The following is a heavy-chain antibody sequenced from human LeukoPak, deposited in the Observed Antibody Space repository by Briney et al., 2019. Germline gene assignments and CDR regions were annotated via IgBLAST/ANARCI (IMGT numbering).Heavy chain of an antibody. CDR2: SSGSGSTT. Sequence: HPGGSLRLSCAASGFTFSNYEMNWVRQAPGKGLEWLSYSSGSGSTTYYADSVKGRFTISRDNSKNTLYLLMNSLRAEDTAVYFCARYCITPSCQDDNSYYGMDVWGQGTTVTVSS. V-gene: IGHV3-48*03. J-gene: IGHJ6*02. CDR3: ARYCITPSCQDDNSYYGMDV. CDR1: GFTFSNYE. D-gene: IGHD2-2*01.